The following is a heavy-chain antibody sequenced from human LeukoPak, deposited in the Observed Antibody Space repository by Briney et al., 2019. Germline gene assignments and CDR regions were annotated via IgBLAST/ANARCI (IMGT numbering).Heavy chain of an antibody. CDR3: ARARGYFDL. Sequence: SQTLSLTCDISGDSVSSSNAAWDWIRQSPSRGLEWLGSTFYRSKWYNDYAVSVKSRISIIPDTSRNQFSLQLNSVTPEDTAVYYCARARGYFDLWGRGTLVTVSS. J-gene: IGHJ2*01. V-gene: IGHV6-1*01. CDR2: TFYRSKWYN. CDR1: GDSVSSSNAA.